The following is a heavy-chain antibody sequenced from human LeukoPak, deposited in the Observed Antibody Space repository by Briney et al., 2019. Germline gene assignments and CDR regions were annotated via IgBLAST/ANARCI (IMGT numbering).Heavy chain of an antibody. CDR2: ICWNSGSI. CDR1: GFTFDDYA. D-gene: IGHD3-10*01. J-gene: IGHJ4*02. Sequence: GGSLRLSCAASGFTFDDYAMHWVRQAPGKGLEWVSGICWNSGSIGYADSVKGRFTISRDNAKNSLYLQMNSLRAEDTALYYCAKDMGSVLYGSGKFDYWGQGTLVTVSS. CDR3: AKDMGSVLYGSGKFDY. V-gene: IGHV3-9*01.